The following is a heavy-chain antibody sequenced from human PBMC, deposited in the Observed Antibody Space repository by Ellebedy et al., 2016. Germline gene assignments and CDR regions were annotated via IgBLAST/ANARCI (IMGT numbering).Heavy chain of an antibody. CDR3: ARWGDKNPDWYFDL. Sequence: SETLSLTXTVSGGSISSYYWSWIRQPPGKGLEWIGYIYYSGSTNYNPSLKSRVTISVDTSKNQFSLKLSSVTAADTAVYYCARWGDKNPDWYFDLWGRGTLVTVSS. CDR1: GGSISSYY. J-gene: IGHJ2*01. V-gene: IGHV4-59*01. CDR2: IYYSGST. D-gene: IGHD3-16*01.